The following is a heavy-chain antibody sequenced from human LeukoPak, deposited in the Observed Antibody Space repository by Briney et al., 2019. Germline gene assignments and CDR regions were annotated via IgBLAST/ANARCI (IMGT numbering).Heavy chain of an antibody. J-gene: IGHJ6*04. CDR3: ARDSYYGSGSYAYYYYGMDV. CDR2: IWYDGSNK. Sequence: GGSLRLSCAASGFTFSSYGMHWVRQAPGKGLEWVAVIWYDGSNKYYADSVKGRFTIARDNSKNTLYLQMNSLRAEDTAVYYCARDSYYGSGSYAYYYYGMDVWGKGTTVTVSS. D-gene: IGHD3-10*01. V-gene: IGHV3-33*01. CDR1: GFTFSSYG.